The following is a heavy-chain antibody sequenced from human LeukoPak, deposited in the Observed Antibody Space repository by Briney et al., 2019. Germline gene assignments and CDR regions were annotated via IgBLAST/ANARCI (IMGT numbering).Heavy chain of an antibody. V-gene: IGHV4-4*07. D-gene: IGHD3-16*02. CDR1: GGSISSYY. J-gene: IGHJ5*02. CDR2: IYTSGST. Sequence: PETLSLTCTVSGGSISSYYWSWIRQPAGKGLEWIGRIYTSGSTNYNPSLKSRVTMSVDTSKNQFSLKLSSVTAADTAVYYCARDFYDYVWGSYRYPNWFDPWGQGTLVTVSS. CDR3: ARDFYDYVWGSYRYPNWFDP.